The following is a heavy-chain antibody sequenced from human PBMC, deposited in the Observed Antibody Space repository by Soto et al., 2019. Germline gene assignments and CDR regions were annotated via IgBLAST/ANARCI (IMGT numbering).Heavy chain of an antibody. D-gene: IGHD3-10*01. J-gene: IGHJ4*02. Sequence: QVPLVESGGGVVQPGRSLRLSCAASGFTFSSYGMHWVRQAPGKGLEWVAVISYDGSNKYYADSVKGRFTISRDNSKNTLYLQMNSLRAEDTAVYYCAKDLVPAHYYGSGSYPLDYWGQGTLVTVSS. CDR3: AKDLVPAHYYGSGSYPLDY. CDR1: GFTFSSYG. V-gene: IGHV3-30*18. CDR2: ISYDGSNK.